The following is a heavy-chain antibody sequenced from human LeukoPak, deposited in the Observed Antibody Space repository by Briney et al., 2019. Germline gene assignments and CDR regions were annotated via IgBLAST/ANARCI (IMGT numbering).Heavy chain of an antibody. V-gene: IGHV3-23*01. D-gene: IGHD1-7*01. CDR2: ISGSGGST. CDR1: GFTFNTYG. J-gene: IGHJ4*02. Sequence: PGGTLRLSCAASGFTFNTYGMSWVRQAPGKGLEWVSAISGSGGSTYYADSVKGRFTISRDNSKNTLYLQMNSLRAEDTAVYYCAKDLRSAGTYDYWGQGTLVTVSS. CDR3: AKDLRSAGTYDY.